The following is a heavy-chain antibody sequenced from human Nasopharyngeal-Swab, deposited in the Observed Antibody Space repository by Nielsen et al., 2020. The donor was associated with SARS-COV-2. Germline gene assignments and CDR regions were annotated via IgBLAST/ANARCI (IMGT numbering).Heavy chain of an antibody. Sequence: WIRQPPGKGLEWIGYIYYSGSTYYNPSLKSRVTISVDTSKNQFSLKLGSVTAADTAVYYCARDSGVAGTKYYYHGMDVWGQGTTVTVSS. J-gene: IGHJ6*02. D-gene: IGHD6-19*01. CDR3: ARDSGVAGTKYYYHGMDV. CDR2: IYYSGST. V-gene: IGHV4-30-4*01.